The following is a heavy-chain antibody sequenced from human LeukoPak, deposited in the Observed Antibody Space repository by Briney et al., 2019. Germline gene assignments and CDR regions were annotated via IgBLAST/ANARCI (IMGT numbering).Heavy chain of an antibody. CDR1: GFAFGTYA. V-gene: IGHV3-7*03. CDR2: IKQDGNEK. J-gene: IGHJ3*02. D-gene: IGHD6-6*01. Sequence: GGSLRLSCAASGFAFGTYAVSWVRQAPGKGLEWVANIKQDGNEKYYVDSVKGRFTISRDNAKNSLYLQMNSLRAEDTAVYYCARLYASSSGRAFDIWGQGTMVTVSS. CDR3: ARLYASSSGRAFDI.